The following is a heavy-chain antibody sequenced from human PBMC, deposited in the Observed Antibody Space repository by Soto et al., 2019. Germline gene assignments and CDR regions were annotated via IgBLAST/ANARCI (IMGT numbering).Heavy chain of an antibody. CDR3: ARGWGYDSTDYYYAY. CDR2: IIPIFGTA. V-gene: IGHV1-69*01. J-gene: IGHJ4*02. Sequence: QVQLVQSGAEVRKPGSSVRVSCKASGGSFNRHTISWVRQAPGQGLEWMGGIIPIFGTANHAQKFQGRVTIIADESTSTVYMELSSLRSDDNAIYYCARGWGYDSTDYYYAYWGQGTLVIVSS. D-gene: IGHD3-22*01. CDR1: GGSFNRHT.